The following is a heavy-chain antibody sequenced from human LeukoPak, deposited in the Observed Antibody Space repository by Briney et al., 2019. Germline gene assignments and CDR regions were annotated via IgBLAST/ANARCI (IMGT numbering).Heavy chain of an antibody. CDR1: GYTFTSYD. Sequence: GASVKVSCKASGYTFTSYDINWVRQATGQGLEWMGWINTKTGRPTYAQGFTGRFVFSLDTSVSTAYLQISSLKAEDTAVYYCVRDRPHHYDSSAFLYWGQGTLVTVSS. J-gene: IGHJ4*02. V-gene: IGHV7-4-1*02. D-gene: IGHD3-22*01. CDR2: INTKTGRP. CDR3: VRDRPHHYDSSAFLY.